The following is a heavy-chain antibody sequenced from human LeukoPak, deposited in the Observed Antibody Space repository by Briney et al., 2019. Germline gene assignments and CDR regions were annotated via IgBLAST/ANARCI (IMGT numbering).Heavy chain of an antibody. Sequence: SETLSLTCTVSGGSISSGGYYWSWIRQHPGKGLEWIGYIYYSGSTYYNPSLKSRVTISVDTSKNQFSLKLSSVTAADTAVYYCEVSVEGNYFDYWGQGTLVTVSS. CDR2: IYYSGST. D-gene: IGHD4-23*01. CDR1: GGSISSGGYY. J-gene: IGHJ4*02. CDR3: EVSVEGNYFDY. V-gene: IGHV4-31*03.